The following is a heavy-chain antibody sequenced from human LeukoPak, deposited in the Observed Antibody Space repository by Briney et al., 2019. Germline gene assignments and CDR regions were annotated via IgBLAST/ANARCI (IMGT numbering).Heavy chain of an antibody. CDR1: GFTVSSNY. D-gene: IGHD4/OR15-4a*01. CDR3: VRGGANPNFAYMDV. V-gene: IGHV3-53*01. CDR2: IYSGGGT. J-gene: IGHJ6*03. Sequence: GGSLRLSCAASGFTVSSNYMSWVRQAPGKGLEWVSVIYSGGGTYYADSVKGRFTILRDNPKKTLYLQMNSLRPEDTAAYFCVRGGANPNFAYMDVWGKGTTVTVSS.